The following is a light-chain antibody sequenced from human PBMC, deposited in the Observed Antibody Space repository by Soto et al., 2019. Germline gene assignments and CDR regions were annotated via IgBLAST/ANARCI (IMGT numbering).Light chain of an antibody. CDR3: QQYNSYPLT. CDR2: KAS. J-gene: IGKJ5*01. CDR1: QSISSW. V-gene: IGKV1-5*03. Sequence: DVHMTQSPSTLSASVGYRVTITCRAGQSISSWLAWYQQKPGKAPKLLIYKASSLESGVPSRFSGSGSGTEFTLTISSLPPDDFATYYCQQYNSYPLTFGQGTRLEIK.